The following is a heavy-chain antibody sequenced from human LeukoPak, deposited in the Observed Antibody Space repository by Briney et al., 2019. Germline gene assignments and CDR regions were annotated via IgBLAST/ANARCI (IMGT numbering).Heavy chain of an antibody. Sequence: GGSLRLSCAASGFTFSSYSMNWVRQAPGKGLEWVSSISSSSSYIYYADSVKGRFTTSRDNAKNSLYLQMNSLRAEDTAVYYCAREEPTSSSSFDYWGQGTLVTVSS. D-gene: IGHD6-6*01. CDR2: ISSSSSYI. CDR1: GFTFSSYS. CDR3: AREEPTSSSSFDY. J-gene: IGHJ4*02. V-gene: IGHV3-21*01.